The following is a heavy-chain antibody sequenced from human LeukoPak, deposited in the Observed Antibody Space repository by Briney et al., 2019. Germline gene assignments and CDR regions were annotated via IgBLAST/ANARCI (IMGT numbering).Heavy chain of an antibody. CDR3: TRGEAFLTSSWYNWFDP. Sequence: GGSLRLSCAASGFTFSSYAMSWVRQAPGKGLEWVSSISSSSTIYYADSVKGRFTISRDNTNNSLYLQMNSLRGEDTAVYYCTRGEAFLTSSWYNWFDPWGQGTLVTVSS. D-gene: IGHD6-13*01. J-gene: IGHJ5*02. CDR1: GFTFSSYA. CDR2: ISSSSTI. V-gene: IGHV3-69-1*02.